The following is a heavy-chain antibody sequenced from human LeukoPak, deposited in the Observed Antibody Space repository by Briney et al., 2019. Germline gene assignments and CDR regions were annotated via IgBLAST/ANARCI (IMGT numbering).Heavy chain of an antibody. Sequence: SETLSLTCTVSGGSISSSSYYWGWIRQPPGKGLEWIGSIYYSGSTYYNPSLKSRVTISVDTSKNQFSLKLSSVTAADTAVYYCATHDRYSSSAKFDYWGQGTLVTVSS. CDR2: IYYSGST. J-gene: IGHJ4*02. V-gene: IGHV4-39*07. D-gene: IGHD6-6*01. CDR1: GGSISSSSYY. CDR3: ATHDRYSSSAKFDY.